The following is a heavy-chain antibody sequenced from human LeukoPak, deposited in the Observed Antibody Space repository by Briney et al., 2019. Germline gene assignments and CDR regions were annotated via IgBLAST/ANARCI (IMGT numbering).Heavy chain of an antibody. CDR3: AQDTYYYDSSGYYAT. CDR1: GFTFSSYG. Sequence: GGSLRLSCAASGFTFSSYGMHWVRQAPGKGLEWVAVIWYDGSNKYYADSVKGRFTTSRDNSKNTLYLQMNSLRAEDTAVYYCAQDTYYYDSSGYYATWGQGTLVTVSS. D-gene: IGHD3-22*01. CDR2: IWYDGSNK. J-gene: IGHJ5*02. V-gene: IGHV3-33*06.